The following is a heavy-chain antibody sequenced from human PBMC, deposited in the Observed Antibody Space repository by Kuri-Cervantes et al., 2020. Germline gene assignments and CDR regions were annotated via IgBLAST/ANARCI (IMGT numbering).Heavy chain of an antibody. J-gene: IGHJ4*02. D-gene: IGHD2-15*01. CDR3: ARELGGGSFGI. Sequence: ESLKISCAVYGGSFSGYYWSWIRQPPGKGLEWIGEINHSGSTNYNPSLKSRVTISVDTSKNQFSLKLSSVTGADTAVYDCARELGGGSFGIWGQGTLVTVSS. CDR2: INHSGST. CDR1: GGSFSGYY. V-gene: IGHV4-34*01.